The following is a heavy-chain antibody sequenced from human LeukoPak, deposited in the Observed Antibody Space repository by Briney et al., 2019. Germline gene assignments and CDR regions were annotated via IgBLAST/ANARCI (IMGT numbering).Heavy chain of an antibody. CDR1: QFIFSTYA. CDR3: ARDLWAVVPAAIYWFDP. CDR2: ISSSSSYI. D-gene: IGHD2-2*01. J-gene: IGHJ5*02. V-gene: IGHV3-21*01. Sequence: GGSLRLSCAASQFIFSTYAMNWVRQAPGKGLEWVSSISSSSSYIYYADSVKGRFTISRDNAKNSLYLQMNSLRAEDTAVYYCARDLWAVVPAAIYWFDPWGQGTLVTVSS.